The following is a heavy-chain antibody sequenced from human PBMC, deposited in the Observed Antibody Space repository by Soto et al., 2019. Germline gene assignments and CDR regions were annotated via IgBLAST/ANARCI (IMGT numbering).Heavy chain of an antibody. Sequence: EVQLVESGGGLVKPGGSLRLSCAASGFTFSSYSMNWVRQAPGKGLEWVSSISSSSSYIYYADSVKGRFTISRDNAKNSLYLQMNSLRAEDTAVYYCARDLGQQLANCYYYGMDVWGQGTTVTVSS. V-gene: IGHV3-21*01. CDR2: ISSSSSYI. CDR1: GFTFSSYS. D-gene: IGHD6-13*01. J-gene: IGHJ6*02. CDR3: ARDLGQQLANCYYYGMDV.